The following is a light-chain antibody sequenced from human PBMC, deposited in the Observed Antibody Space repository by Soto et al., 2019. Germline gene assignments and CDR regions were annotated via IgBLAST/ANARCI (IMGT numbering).Light chain of an antibody. CDR1: SSDVGTYNL. Sequence: QSALTQPASVSGSPGQSITISCTGTSSDVGTYNLVSWYQQHPGKAPKLMIYEVSKWPSGVSNRFSCSKSGNTASLTISGLQAEDEADYYCCSYATDNTYVFGTGTKLTVL. CDR3: CSYATDNTYV. V-gene: IGLV2-23*02. J-gene: IGLJ1*01. CDR2: EVS.